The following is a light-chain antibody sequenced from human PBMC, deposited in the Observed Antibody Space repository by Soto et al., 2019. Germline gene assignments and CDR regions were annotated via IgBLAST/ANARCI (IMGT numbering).Light chain of an antibody. Sequence: EVMLTQSPCALSLYKGERATLSCRASQSVSNSHLAWYQQKPGQAPRLLIYSASSRATGIPDRFSGSGSGTDFTLSISRLEPEDFAVYYCHQYGSSSITFGQGTRLEIK. CDR2: SAS. V-gene: IGKV3-20*01. J-gene: IGKJ5*01. CDR1: QSVSNSH. CDR3: HQYGSSSIT.